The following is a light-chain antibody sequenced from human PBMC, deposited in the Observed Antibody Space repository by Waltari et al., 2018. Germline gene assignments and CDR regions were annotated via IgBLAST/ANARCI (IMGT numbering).Light chain of an antibody. J-gene: IGLJ1*01. CDR2: QDR. V-gene: IGLV3-1*01. Sequence: SYELTQPPSVSVSPGQTASITCSGDKLGAKYACWYQQKPGQSPVLVIYQDRKRPSGIPERFSGSNSGNTATLTISGTQAMDVADYYCQAWDSSTAHYVFGTGTKVTVL. CDR3: QAWDSSTAHYV. CDR1: KLGAKY.